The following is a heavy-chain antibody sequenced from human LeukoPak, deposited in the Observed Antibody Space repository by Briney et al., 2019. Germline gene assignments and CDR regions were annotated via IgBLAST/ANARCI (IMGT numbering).Heavy chain of an antibody. V-gene: IGHV3-48*03. Sequence: GGSLRLSCAASGLTFSSYEMNWVRQAPGKGLEWVSYISSSGSTIYYADSVKGRFTISRDNAKNSLYLQMNSLRAEDTAVYYCARAVPLYGDHADYWGQGTLVTVSS. J-gene: IGHJ4*02. CDR2: ISSSGSTI. CDR3: ARAVPLYGDHADY. D-gene: IGHD4-17*01. CDR1: GLTFSSYE.